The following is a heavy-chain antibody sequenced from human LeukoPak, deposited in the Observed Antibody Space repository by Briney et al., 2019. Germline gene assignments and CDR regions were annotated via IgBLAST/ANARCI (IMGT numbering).Heavy chain of an antibody. CDR1: GYTFTSYG. CDR3: ARGPLGMVQGVIDYYYYYMDV. V-gene: IGHV1-18*01. J-gene: IGHJ6*03. D-gene: IGHD3-10*01. CDR2: ISAYNGNT. Sequence: ASVKVSCKASGYTFTSYGISWVRQAPGQGLEWMGWISAYNGNTNYAQKLQGIVTMTTDTSTSTAYMELRSLRSDDTAVYYCARGPLGMVQGVIDYYYYYMDVWGKGTTVTVSS.